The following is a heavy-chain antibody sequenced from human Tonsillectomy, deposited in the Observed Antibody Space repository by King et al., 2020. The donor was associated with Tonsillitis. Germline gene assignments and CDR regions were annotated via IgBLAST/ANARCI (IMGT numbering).Heavy chain of an antibody. V-gene: IGHV3-74*01. J-gene: IGHJ3*01. D-gene: IGHD2-21*02. CDR2: INADGSTT. CDR1: GFTFRSYW. Sequence: VQLVESGGGLVQPGGSLRLSCAGSGFTFRSYWMHWVRQVPGKGLVWVSRINADGSTTSYADSVKGRFTISRDNAKNTLYLQMNRLRAEDTAVYYCVRTVKPTWGGDCYTTGWVPLWGQGTMVTVSS. CDR3: VRTVKPTWGGDCYTTGWVPL.